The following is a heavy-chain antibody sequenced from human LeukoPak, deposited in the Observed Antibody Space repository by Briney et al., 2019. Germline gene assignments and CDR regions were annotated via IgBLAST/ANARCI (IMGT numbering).Heavy chain of an antibody. CDR2: IYHSGST. D-gene: IGHD3-22*01. CDR1: GGSISSSNW. J-gene: IGHJ3*02. CDR3: AREDYYDSSGYYFQRAFDI. Sequence: SETLSLTCAVSGGSISSSNWWSWVRQPPGKGLEWIGEIYHSGSTNYNPSLKSRVTISVDTSKNQFSLKLSSVTAADTAVYYCAREDYYDSSGYYFQRAFDIWGQGTMVTVSS. V-gene: IGHV4-4*02.